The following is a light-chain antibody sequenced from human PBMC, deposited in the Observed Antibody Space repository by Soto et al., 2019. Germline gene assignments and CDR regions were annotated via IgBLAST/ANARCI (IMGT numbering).Light chain of an antibody. CDR1: HDVSRN. CDR3: QQYNSMLS. J-gene: IGKJ4*01. CDR2: DAS. V-gene: IGKV1-33*01. Sequence: DIQMTQSPSSLSASVGDRVTIACQSSHDVSRNFNWFQQKPGEAPKLLIYDASNLERGVPSRFSASGSGTDFTFTISSLQPEDVATYYCQQYNSMLSFGGGTEIELK.